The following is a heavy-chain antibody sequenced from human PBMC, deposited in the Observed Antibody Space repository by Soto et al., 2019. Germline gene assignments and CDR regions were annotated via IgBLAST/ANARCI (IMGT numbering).Heavy chain of an antibody. Sequence: QVQLQESGPGLVKPSGTLSLTCAVSGGSISSSNWWGWVRQPPGKGLEWIGEIYHSGSTNYNPSLKGRVTISVDKSKNQFSLKLSSVTAADTAVYYCARGGLSYSSGWYYFDYWGQGTLVTVSS. CDR3: ARGGLSYSSGWYYFDY. CDR1: GGSISSSNW. CDR2: IYHSGST. J-gene: IGHJ4*02. D-gene: IGHD6-19*01. V-gene: IGHV4-4*02.